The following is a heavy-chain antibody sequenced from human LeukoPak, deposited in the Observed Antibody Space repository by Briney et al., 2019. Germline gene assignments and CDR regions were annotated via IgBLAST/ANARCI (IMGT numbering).Heavy chain of an antibody. CDR3: GRGDYGDRFDP. D-gene: IGHD4-17*01. CDR1: GGSISSYY. CDR2: IYYSGST. J-gene: IGHJ5*02. V-gene: IGHV4-59*01. Sequence: PSETLSLTCTVSGGSISSYYWSWIRQPPGKGLEWIGYIYYSGSTNYNPSLKSRVTISVDTSKNQFSLKLSSVTAADTAVYYCGRGDYGDRFDPWGQGTLVTVSS.